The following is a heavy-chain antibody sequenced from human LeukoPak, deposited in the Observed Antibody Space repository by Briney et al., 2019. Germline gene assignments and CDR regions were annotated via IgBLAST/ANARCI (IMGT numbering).Heavy chain of an antibody. D-gene: IGHD1-14*01. J-gene: IGHJ4*02. V-gene: IGHV3-49*04. Sequence: LSGGSLRLSCTPSGFTFGDYNVNWVRQAPGKGLEWVGFIRSNDNGGTTEAAPSVKGRFSFARDESTGMAYLQMNSLKTEDTAVYYCTRGVRQPDSWGQGTLVTVSS. CDR1: GFTFGDYN. CDR2: IRSNDNGGTT. CDR3: TRGVRQPDS.